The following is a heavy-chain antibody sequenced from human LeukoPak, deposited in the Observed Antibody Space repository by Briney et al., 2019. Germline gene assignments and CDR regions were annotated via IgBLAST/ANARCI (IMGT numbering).Heavy chain of an antibody. Sequence: ASVKVSCKASGGTFSSYAISWVRQAPGQGLEWMGRIIPIFGTANYAQKFQGRVTMTRNTSISTAYMELSSLRSEDTAVYYCARGNPSIGRFLEWLPNPDYWGQGTLVTVSS. CDR3: ARGNPSIGRFLEWLPNPDY. CDR2: IIPIFGTA. J-gene: IGHJ4*02. CDR1: GGTFSSYA. D-gene: IGHD3-3*01. V-gene: IGHV1-69*05.